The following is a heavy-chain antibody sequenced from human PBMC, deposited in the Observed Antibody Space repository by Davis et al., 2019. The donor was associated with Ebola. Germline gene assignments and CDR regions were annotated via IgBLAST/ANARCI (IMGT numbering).Heavy chain of an antibody. CDR1: GFTFSSYD. D-gene: IGHD1-26*01. V-gene: IGHV3-48*02. J-gene: IGHJ3*02. CDR3: ARDRSGGAFDI. CDR2: IRTGSTANI. Sequence: PGGSLRLSCAASGFTFSSYDMNWVRQAPGKGLEWVSFIRTGSTANIYYAHSVKGRFTASRDNAKNSLYLQMNGLRDEDTAVYYCARDRSGGAFDIWGQGTMVTVSS.